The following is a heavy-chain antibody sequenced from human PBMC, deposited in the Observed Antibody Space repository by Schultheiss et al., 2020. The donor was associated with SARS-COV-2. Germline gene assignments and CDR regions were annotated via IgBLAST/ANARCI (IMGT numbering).Heavy chain of an antibody. CDR2: ISGSGGST. CDR1: GFTFNNKF. CDR3: AKGIVATLARYYYYGMDV. D-gene: IGHD5-12*01. J-gene: IGHJ6*02. V-gene: IGHV3-23*01. Sequence: GGSLRLSCAASGFTFNNKFMRWIRQAPGKGLEWVSAISGSGGSTSYADSVKGRFIMTRDNSKNTLYLQMSGLRGEDTAVYYCAKGIVATLARYYYYGMDVWGQGTTVTVSS.